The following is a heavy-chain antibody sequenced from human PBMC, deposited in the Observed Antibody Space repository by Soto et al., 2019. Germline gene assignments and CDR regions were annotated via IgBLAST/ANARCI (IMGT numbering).Heavy chain of an antibody. CDR1: GYTFTSYA. D-gene: IGHD3-16*02. CDR3: ASGVIVMADAFDI. V-gene: IGHV1-3*01. Sequence: ASVKVSCKASGYTFTSYAMHWVRQASGQRLEWMGWINAGNGNTKYSQKFQGRVTITRDTSASTAYMELSSLRSEDTAVYYCASGVIVMADAFDIWGQGTMVTVSS. J-gene: IGHJ3*02. CDR2: INAGNGNT.